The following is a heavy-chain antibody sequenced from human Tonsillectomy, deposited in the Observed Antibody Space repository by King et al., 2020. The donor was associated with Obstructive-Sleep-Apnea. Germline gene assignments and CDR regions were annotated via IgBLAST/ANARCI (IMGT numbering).Heavy chain of an antibody. V-gene: IGHV4-39*07. Sequence: QLQESGPGLVKPSETLSLTCTVSGGSISNSNYYWAWIRQPPGKGLEWIGGIYYTGSTYYNPSLKSRLTMSVDTSENQFSLRLSSVTAADTAVYYCARTKVTIYYFDYWGRGTLVTVSS. J-gene: IGHJ4*02. CDR1: GGSISNSNYY. CDR3: ARTKVTIYYFDY. CDR2: IYYTGST. D-gene: IGHD4-17*01.